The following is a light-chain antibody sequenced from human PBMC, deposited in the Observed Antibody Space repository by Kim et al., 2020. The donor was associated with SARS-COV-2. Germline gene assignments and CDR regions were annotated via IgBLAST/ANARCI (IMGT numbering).Light chain of an antibody. CDR2: DAS. CDR3: QQYRSYPLP. CDR1: RGIESW. Sequence: SASVGDRFTIPCGASRGIESWLAWYQEKPGKAPKVLIYDASAWKGGVPSSFSGSESGTKFTLTISSLQPNDFATYYCQQYRSYPLPFGRGTRVEIK. V-gene: IGKV1-5*01. J-gene: IGKJ4*01.